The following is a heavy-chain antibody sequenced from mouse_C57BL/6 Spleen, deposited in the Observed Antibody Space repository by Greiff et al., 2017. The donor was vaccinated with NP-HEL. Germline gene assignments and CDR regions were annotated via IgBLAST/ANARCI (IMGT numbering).Heavy chain of an antibody. D-gene: IGHD1-1*01. Sequence: QVQLQQSGAELVMPGASVKLSCKASGYTFTSYWMHWVKQRPGQGLEWIGEIDPSDSYTNYNQKFKGKSTLTVDKSSSTAYMQLSSLTSEDSAVYYCARRYYGSSYPFDYWGQGTTLTVSS. CDR1: GYTFTSYW. CDR2: IDPSDSYT. J-gene: IGHJ2*01. V-gene: IGHV1-69*01. CDR3: ARRYYGSSYPFDY.